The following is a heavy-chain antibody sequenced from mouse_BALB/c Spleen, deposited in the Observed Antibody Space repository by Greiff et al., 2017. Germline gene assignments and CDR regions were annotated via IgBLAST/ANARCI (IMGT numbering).Heavy chain of an antibody. CDR1: GFTFSSYW. V-gene: IGHV6-6*02. Sequence: EVKVEESGGGLVQPGGSMKLSCVASGFTFSSYWMSWVRQSPEKGLEWVAEIRLKSDNYATHYAESVKGKFTISRDDSKSRLYLQMNSLRAEDTGIYYCTRYYGSRTGFAYWGQGTLVTVSA. CDR3: TRYYGSRTGFAY. J-gene: IGHJ3*01. CDR2: IRLKSDNYAT. D-gene: IGHD1-1*01.